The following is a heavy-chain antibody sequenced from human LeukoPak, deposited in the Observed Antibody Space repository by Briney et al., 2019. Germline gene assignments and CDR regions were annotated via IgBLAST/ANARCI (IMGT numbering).Heavy chain of an antibody. CDR3: ARDLLAATGW. D-gene: IGHD6-13*01. V-gene: IGHV3-74*01. CDR2: INTDGTIT. Sequence: GRSLRLSCAASGFTFSSHWMHWVRQAPGKGLVWVSRINTDGTITTYADSVKGRFTISRDNAKNTLYLQMNSLRAEDTAVYYCARDLLAATGWWGQGTLVTVSS. CDR1: GFTFSSHW. J-gene: IGHJ4*02.